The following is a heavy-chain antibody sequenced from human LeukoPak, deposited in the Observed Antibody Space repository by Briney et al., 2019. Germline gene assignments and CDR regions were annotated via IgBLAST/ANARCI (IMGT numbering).Heavy chain of an antibody. CDR2: ICPDGTVT. CDR1: GFTFSTYC. V-gene: IGHV3-74*01. Sequence: GGSLRLSCAASGFTFSTYCMHWVRQAPGKGPMWVSRICPDGTVTNYADSVKARFIISRDNARNTVYLQMNSLRVEDTAVYYCARASWNDGMDVWGQGTTVTVSS. CDR3: ARASWNDGMDV. D-gene: IGHD1-1*01. J-gene: IGHJ6*02.